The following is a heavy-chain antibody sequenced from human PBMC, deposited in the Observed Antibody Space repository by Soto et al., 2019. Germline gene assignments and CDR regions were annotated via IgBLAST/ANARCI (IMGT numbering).Heavy chain of an antibody. CDR1: GFIFSSYA. CDR3: AKDLVVGAGGHGVDV. CDR2: ISGRDGST. D-gene: IGHD1-26*01. Sequence: EVQLLESGGGPVQPGGSLRLSCAASGFIFSSYAMSWVRQAPGKGLQWVSTISGRDGSTYYADSVKGGLTISRDNSKNPLYLQMNSLRAEDTAVYYCAKDLVVGAGGHGVDVWGQGTTVTVSS. J-gene: IGHJ6*02. V-gene: IGHV3-23*01.